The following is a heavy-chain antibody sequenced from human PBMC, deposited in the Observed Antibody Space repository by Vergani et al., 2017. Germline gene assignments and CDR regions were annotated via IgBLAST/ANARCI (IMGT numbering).Heavy chain of an antibody. V-gene: IGHV3-72*01. CDR3: ARGGYYYYMDV. J-gene: IGHJ6*03. Sequence: VQLVESGGGLVKPGGSLRLSCTASGFFFSDYYMDWVRQAPGKGLEWVGRTRNKANSYTTEYAASVKGRFTISRDDSKNSLYLQMNSLKTEDTAVYYCARGGYYYYMDVWGKGP. CDR1: GFFFSDYY. CDR2: TRNKANSYTT.